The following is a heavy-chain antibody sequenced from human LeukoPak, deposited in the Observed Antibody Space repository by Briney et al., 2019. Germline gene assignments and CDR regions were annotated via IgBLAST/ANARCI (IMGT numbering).Heavy chain of an antibody. V-gene: IGHV3-23*01. J-gene: IGHJ5*02. CDR2: ISGSGGTT. D-gene: IGHD4-11*01. CDR3: AKDRYSNYGNWFDP. CDR1: GFTFSSYA. Sequence: GGSLRLSCAASGFTFSSYAMTWVRQAPGKGLEWVSGISGSGGTTYYADSVKGRFTISRDNPKNTLYLQMNSLRAEDTAVYYCAKDRYSNYGNWFDPWGQGTLVTVFS.